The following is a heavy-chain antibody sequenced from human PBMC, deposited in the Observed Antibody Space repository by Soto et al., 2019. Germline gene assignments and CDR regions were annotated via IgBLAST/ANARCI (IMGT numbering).Heavy chain of an antibody. CDR1: GFTFSSYS. Sequence: GGSLRLSCAASGFTFSSYSMNWVRQAPGKGLEWVSYISSSSSTIYYADSVKGRFTISRDNAKNSLYLQMNSLRDEDTAVYYCARDNGFGELFAGYYYYGMDVWGQGTTVTVSS. CDR3: ARDNGFGELFAGYYYYGMDV. J-gene: IGHJ6*02. V-gene: IGHV3-48*02. D-gene: IGHD3-10*01. CDR2: ISSSSSTI.